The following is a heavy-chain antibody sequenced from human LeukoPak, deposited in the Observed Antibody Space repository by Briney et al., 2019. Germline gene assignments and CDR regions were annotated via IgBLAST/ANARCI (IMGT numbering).Heavy chain of an antibody. CDR1: GFTFSSYG. J-gene: IGHJ4*02. CDR3: AKDKLGYCGSTSCSILDY. CDR2: IWYDGSNK. D-gene: IGHD2-2*01. V-gene: IGHV3-33*06. Sequence: PGRSLRLSCAASGFTFSSYGMHWVRQAPGKGLEWVAVIWYDGSNKYYADSVKGRFTISRDNSKNTLYLQMNSLRAEDTAVYYCAKDKLGYCGSTSCSILDYWGQGTLVTVSS.